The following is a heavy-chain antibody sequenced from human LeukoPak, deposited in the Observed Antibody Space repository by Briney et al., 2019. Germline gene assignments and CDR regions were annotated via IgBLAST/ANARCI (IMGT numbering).Heavy chain of an antibody. J-gene: IGHJ4*02. V-gene: IGHV4-59*08. Sequence: SETLSLTCTVSGGSISSNYWSWIRQPPGKGLEWIGYIHKNVGTNYNPSLKSRVTISLDTSKNQFSLKLSSVTAADTAVYYCARLHGGYYGSGSPYFDYWGQGTLVTVSS. CDR2: IHKNVGT. D-gene: IGHD3-10*01. CDR1: GGSISSNY. CDR3: ARLHGGYYGSGSPYFDY.